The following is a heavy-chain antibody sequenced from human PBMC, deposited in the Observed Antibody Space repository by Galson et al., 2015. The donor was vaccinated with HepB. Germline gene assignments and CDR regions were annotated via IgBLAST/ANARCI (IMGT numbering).Heavy chain of an antibody. CDR2: IRYDGSNK. D-gene: IGHD6-19*01. J-gene: IGHJ5*02. Sequence: SLRLSCAASGFTFSSYGMHWVRQAPGKGLEWVAFIRYDGSNKYYADSVKGLFTISRDNSKNTLYLQMNSLRAEDTAVYYCAKVIAVADPNWFDPWGQGTLVTVSS. CDR3: AKVIAVADPNWFDP. CDR1: GFTFSSYG. V-gene: IGHV3-30*02.